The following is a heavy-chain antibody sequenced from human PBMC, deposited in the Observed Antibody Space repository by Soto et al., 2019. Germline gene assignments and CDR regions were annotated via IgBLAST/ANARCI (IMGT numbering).Heavy chain of an antibody. Sequence: SQTLSSTGASSGGRVSSNRWAWNWIKKAPSRGLEWLGRTYYRSKWYNDYAVSVKSRITINPDTSKNQFSLQLNSVTPEDTAVYYFSREMAAVGPISNSFDSLVQGTLVTVSS. CDR3: SREMAAVGPISNSFDS. J-gene: IGHJ5*01. CDR2: TYYRSKWYN. V-gene: IGHV6-1*01. CDR1: GGRVSSNRWA. D-gene: IGHD6-13*01.